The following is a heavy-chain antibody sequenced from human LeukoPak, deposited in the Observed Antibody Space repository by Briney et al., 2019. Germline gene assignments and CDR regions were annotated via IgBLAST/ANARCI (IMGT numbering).Heavy chain of an antibody. Sequence: GGFLRLSCAASGFTFSSYNMNWVRQAPGKGLEWVSSITSSSTYIYYADSVKGRFTISRDNARNSLYLQMNSLRAEDTAVYYCARDPYSGSYGNDYYYYMDVWGKGTTVTISS. V-gene: IGHV3-21*01. CDR3: ARDPYSGSYGNDYYYYMDV. D-gene: IGHD1-26*01. J-gene: IGHJ6*03. CDR2: ITSSSTYI. CDR1: GFTFSSYN.